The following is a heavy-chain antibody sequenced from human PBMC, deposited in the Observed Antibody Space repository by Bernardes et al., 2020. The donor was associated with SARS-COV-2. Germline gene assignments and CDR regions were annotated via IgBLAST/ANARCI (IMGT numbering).Heavy chain of an antibody. D-gene: IGHD2-21*01. Sequence: SETLSLTCTVSGGSISCSNYYWGWIRQPPGKGLEWIGSIYSSGSSYYNPSFQSRVRASVDTSKNQFSLRLSFVTVADTAVYYCAGSSCGIDCYIGGLRSWDYGMDVWGQGTTVTVSS. V-gene: IGHV4-39*01. CDR1: GGSISCSNYY. J-gene: IGHJ6*02. CDR2: IYSSGSS. CDR3: AGSSCGIDCYIGGLRSWDYGMDV.